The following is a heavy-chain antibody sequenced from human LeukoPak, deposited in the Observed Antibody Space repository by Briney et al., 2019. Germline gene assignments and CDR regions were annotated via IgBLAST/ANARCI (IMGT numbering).Heavy chain of an antibody. D-gene: IGHD6-6*01. Sequence: GESLKISCKGSGYIFTSYWIGWVRQMPGKGLEWMGIIYPGDSDTRYSPSFQGQVTISADKSISTAYLQWSSLKASDTAMYYCARSLVAGGGYYYGMDVWGQGTTVTVSS. CDR2: IYPGDSDT. J-gene: IGHJ6*02. V-gene: IGHV5-51*01. CDR3: ARSLVAGGGYYYGMDV. CDR1: GYIFTSYW.